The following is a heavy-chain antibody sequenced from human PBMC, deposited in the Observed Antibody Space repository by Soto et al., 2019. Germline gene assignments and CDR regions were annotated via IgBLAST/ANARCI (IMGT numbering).Heavy chain of an antibody. CDR3: ARAGLVLIAAAGLNWFDP. CDR1: GYSISSGYY. Sequence: SETLSLTCAVSGYSISSGYYWGWIRQPPGKGLEWIGSIYHSGSTYYNPSLKSRVTISVDTSKNQFSLKLSSVTAADTAVYYCARAGLVLIAAAGLNWFDPWGQGTLVTVSS. V-gene: IGHV4-38-2*01. CDR2: IYHSGST. J-gene: IGHJ5*02. D-gene: IGHD6-13*01.